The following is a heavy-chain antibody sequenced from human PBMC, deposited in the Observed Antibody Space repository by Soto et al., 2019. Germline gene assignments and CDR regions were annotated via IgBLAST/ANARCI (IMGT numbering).Heavy chain of an antibody. D-gene: IGHD4-17*01. CDR3: AKVIRPVTTLPYYFDY. J-gene: IGHJ4*02. CDR1: GFTFSSYA. Sequence: PGGSLRLSCAASGFTFSSYAMSWVRQAPGKGLEWVSAISGSGGSTYYADSVKGRFTISRDNSKNTLYLQMNSLRAEDTAVYYCAKVIRPVTTLPYYFDYWGQGTLVTVSS. CDR2: ISGSGGST. V-gene: IGHV3-23*01.